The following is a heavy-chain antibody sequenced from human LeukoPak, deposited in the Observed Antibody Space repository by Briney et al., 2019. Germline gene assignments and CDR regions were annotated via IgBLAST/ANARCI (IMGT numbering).Heavy chain of an antibody. D-gene: IGHD5-18*01. CDR1: GFTFSTYA. Sequence: PGGSLRLSCAASGFTFSTYAMTWVRQAPGKGLEWVSLISGTGGSTYYADSVKGRFTISRDNAKNSLYLQMNSLRAEDTAVYYCASGYSYGCFDYWGQGTLVTVSS. V-gene: IGHV3-23*01. CDR3: ASGYSYGCFDY. CDR2: ISGTGGST. J-gene: IGHJ4*02.